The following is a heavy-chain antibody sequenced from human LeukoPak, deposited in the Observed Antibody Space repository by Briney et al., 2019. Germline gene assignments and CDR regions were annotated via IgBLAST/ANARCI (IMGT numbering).Heavy chain of an antibody. J-gene: IGHJ4*02. V-gene: IGHV3-48*03. CDR3: ARPRYSSSWYVPNYFDY. Sequence: GGSLRLSCAASGFTFSDYEMNWVRQAPGMGLEWVSYISSSGVSMYYADSVKGRFTISRDNAKNSLYLQMNSLRAEDTAVYYCARPRYSSSWYVPNYFDYWGQGTLVTVSS. D-gene: IGHD6-13*01. CDR1: GFTFSDYE. CDR2: ISSSGVSM.